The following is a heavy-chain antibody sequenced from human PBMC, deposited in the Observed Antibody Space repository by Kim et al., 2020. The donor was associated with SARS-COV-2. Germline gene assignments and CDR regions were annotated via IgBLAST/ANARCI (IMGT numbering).Heavy chain of an antibody. CDR2: ST. CDR3: ARDLGSWFDY. J-gene: IGHJ5*01. Sequence: STNYNPSLKSRVTISVDTSKNQFSLKLSSVTAADTAVYYCARDLGSWFDYWGQGTLVTVSS. V-gene: IGHV4-59*01.